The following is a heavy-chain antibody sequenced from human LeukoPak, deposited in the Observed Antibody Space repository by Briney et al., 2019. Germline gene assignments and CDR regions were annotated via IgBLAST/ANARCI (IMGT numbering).Heavy chain of an antibody. CDR1: GLTFSNLK. V-gene: IGHV3-48*03. D-gene: IGHD1-26*01. Sequence: GGSLRLSCAVSGLTFSNLKMNWVRQAPGKGLEWVSYISAGGRTTFYADSVTGRFTISRDNAKNSLYLQMNSLRAEDTAVYYCAKDRPHNSGSYYPSYFQHWGQGTLVTVSS. CDR2: ISAGGRTT. CDR3: AKDRPHNSGSYYPSYFQH. J-gene: IGHJ1*01.